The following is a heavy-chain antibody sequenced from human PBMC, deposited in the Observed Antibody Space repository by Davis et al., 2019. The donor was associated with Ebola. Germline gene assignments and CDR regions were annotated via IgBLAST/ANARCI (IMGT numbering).Heavy chain of an antibody. CDR2: ISVGDGGT. CDR1: GFTFSSYA. D-gene: IGHD6-19*01. J-gene: IGHJ4*02. V-gene: IGHV3-23*01. Sequence: GESLKIPCAAPGFTFSSYAMSWVRQAPGKGLEWVSTISVGDGGTFYADSVKGRFTISSDNSKNTVFLQMSSLRAEDTAVYYCAKSPSGWYNYWGQGTLVTVSS. CDR3: AKSPSGWYNY.